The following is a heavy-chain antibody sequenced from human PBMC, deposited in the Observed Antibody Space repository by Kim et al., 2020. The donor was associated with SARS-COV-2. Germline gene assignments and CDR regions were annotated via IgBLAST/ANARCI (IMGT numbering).Heavy chain of an antibody. D-gene: IGHD3-10*01. CDR2: INHSGST. V-gene: IGHV4-34*01. J-gene: IGHJ4*02. Sequence: SETLSLTCAVYGGSFSVYYWSWIRQPPGKGLEWIGEINHSGSTNYNPSLKSRVTISVDTSKNQFSLKLSSVTAADTAVYYCARWRSGSYVDYWGQGTLVTVSS. CDR1: GGSFSVYY. CDR3: ARWRSGSYVDY.